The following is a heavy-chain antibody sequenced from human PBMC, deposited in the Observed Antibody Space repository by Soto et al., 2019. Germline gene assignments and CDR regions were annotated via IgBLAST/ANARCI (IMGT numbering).Heavy chain of an antibody. CDR3: ARANWYSEY. CDR2: IYYTGST. V-gene: IGHV4-59*11. CDR1: GGSINNHY. J-gene: IGHJ4*02. Sequence: QVHLQESGPGLVKPSETLSLTCTVSGGSINNHYWSWIRQPPGKGLEWIGYIYYTGSTNYNPSLKSRVTMSVDTSKIQCSLNLPSLTAADTAIYYCARANWYSEYWGQGTLVTVSS. D-gene: IGHD7-27*01.